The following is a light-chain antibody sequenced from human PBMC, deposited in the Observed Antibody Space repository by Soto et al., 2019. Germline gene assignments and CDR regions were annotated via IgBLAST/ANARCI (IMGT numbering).Light chain of an antibody. J-gene: IGLJ3*02. CDR3: CSYAGRTTWV. Sequence: QSVLTQPASVSGSPGQSITISCTGTSSDVGNSNFVSWYQHHPGKAPKLMIYEGTKLSSGVSNRFSGSKSGNTASLTISGLQADDEADYYCCSYAGRTTWVFGGGTKLTVL. V-gene: IGLV2-23*01. CDR1: SSDVGNSNF. CDR2: EGT.